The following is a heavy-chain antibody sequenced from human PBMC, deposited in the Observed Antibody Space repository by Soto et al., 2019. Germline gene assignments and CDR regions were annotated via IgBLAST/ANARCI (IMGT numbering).Heavy chain of an antibody. CDR1: GFIFSDYY. Sequence: QVQLVESGGGLVKPGGSLRLSCAASGFIFSDYYMSWIRQAPGKGLEWVSYISGSGSIVYYADSMKGRFTISRDNAKNSVYLQMNSLRVDDTPVYYCARDRGLYYYGSGSPSDLWGQGVLVTVSS. J-gene: IGHJ5*02. V-gene: IGHV3-11*01. CDR3: ARDRGLYYYGSGSPSDL. CDR2: ISGSGSIV. D-gene: IGHD3-10*01.